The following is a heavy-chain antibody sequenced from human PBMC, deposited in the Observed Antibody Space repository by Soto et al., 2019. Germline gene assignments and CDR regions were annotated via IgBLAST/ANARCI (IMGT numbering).Heavy chain of an antibody. CDR1: GYTFTSYG. CDR3: ARHYYDFWSGYYPHFLFYLHYYGLDV. J-gene: IGHJ6*02. CDR2: ISAYNGNT. V-gene: IGHV1-18*01. D-gene: IGHD3-3*01. Sequence: ASVKVSCKASGYTFTSYGISWVRQAPGQGLVWMGWISAYNGNTNYAQKLQGRVTMTTDTSTSTAYMELRSLRSDVSAVFYCARHYYDFWSGYYPHFLFYLHYYGLDVWGQGTPVTVSS.